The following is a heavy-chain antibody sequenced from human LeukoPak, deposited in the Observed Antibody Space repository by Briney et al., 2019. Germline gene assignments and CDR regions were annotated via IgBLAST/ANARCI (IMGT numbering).Heavy chain of an antibody. D-gene: IGHD5-12*01. CDR1: GYTFTSYD. Sequence: ASVKVTCKASGYTFTSYDISWVRQATGQGLEWMGWMNPNSGDTGYAQKFQGRVTMTRNTSISTAYMELSSLRSEDTAVYYCARGRRYSGYDAFGYWGQGTLVTVSS. V-gene: IGHV1-8*01. J-gene: IGHJ4*02. CDR2: MNPNSGDT. CDR3: ARGRRYSGYDAFGY.